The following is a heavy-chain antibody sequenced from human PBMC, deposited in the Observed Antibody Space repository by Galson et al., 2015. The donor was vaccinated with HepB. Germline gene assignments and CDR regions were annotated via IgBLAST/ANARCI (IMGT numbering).Heavy chain of an antibody. D-gene: IGHD6-19*01. Sequence: SVKVSCKASGYTFSDFDIHWVRQATGQGLERMGWMNPNSGNTGYAQKFQGRVTMTKNTSITTAYMELSSLRSEDTAVYYCARGPGRAVAGRGWFDPWGQGTLVTVSS. CDR3: ARGPGRAVAGRGWFDP. CDR1: GYTFSDFD. J-gene: IGHJ5*02. CDR2: MNPNSGNT. V-gene: IGHV1-8*01.